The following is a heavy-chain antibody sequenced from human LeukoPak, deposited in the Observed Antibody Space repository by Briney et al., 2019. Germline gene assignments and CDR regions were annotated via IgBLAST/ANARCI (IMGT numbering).Heavy chain of an antibody. V-gene: IGHV4-4*07. D-gene: IGHD6-6*01. Sequence: SETLSLTCTVSGGSISSYYWSWIRQPAGKGLEWIGRIYSSGSTNYNPSLKSRVTMSVDTSKNQFSLKLSSVTAADTAVYYCARWSGSVTARNYYYYMDVWGKGTTVTVSS. J-gene: IGHJ6*03. CDR2: IYSSGST. CDR1: GGSISSYY. CDR3: ARWSGSVTARNYYYYMDV.